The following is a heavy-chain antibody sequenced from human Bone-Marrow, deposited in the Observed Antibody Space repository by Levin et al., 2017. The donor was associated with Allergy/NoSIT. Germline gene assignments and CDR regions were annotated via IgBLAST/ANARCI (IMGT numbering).Heavy chain of an antibody. D-gene: IGHD2/OR15-2a*01. CDR1: GFTFSDYD. Sequence: PGGSLRLSCAASGFTFSDYDMNWIRQAPGKGLEWLSYISSGGGTIYYADSVKGRFTISRDNAKNSLYLQMNSLRAEDTAVYYCAREARISPDFDYWGQGTLVTVSS. J-gene: IGHJ4*02. V-gene: IGHV3-11*01. CDR3: AREARISPDFDY. CDR2: ISSGGGTI.